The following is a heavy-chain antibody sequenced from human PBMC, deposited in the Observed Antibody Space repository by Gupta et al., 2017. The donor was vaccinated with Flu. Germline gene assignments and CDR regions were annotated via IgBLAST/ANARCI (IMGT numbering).Heavy chain of an antibody. CDR3: AKEGYGYSYGDDAFDI. J-gene: IGHJ3*02. V-gene: IGHV3-9*01. CDR2: ISWNSGSI. D-gene: IGHD5-18*01. Sequence: YAMHWVRQAPGKGLEWVSGISWNSGSIGYADSVKGRFTISRDNAKNSLYLQMNSLRAEDTALYYCAKEGYGYSYGDDAFDIWGQGTMVTVSS. CDR1: YA.